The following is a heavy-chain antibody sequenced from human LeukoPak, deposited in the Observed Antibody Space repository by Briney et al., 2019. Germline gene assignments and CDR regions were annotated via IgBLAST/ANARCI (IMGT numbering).Heavy chain of an antibody. D-gene: IGHD3-9*01. CDR1: GFTFSSYE. Sequence: GGSLRLSCAASGFTFSSYEMNWVRHAPGKGLEWVSYISSSGSTIYYADSVKGRFTISRDNAKNSLYLQMNSLRAEDTAVYYCARDRSLTGYYRLDYWGQGTLVTVSS. V-gene: IGHV3-48*03. CDR2: ISSSGSTI. CDR3: ARDRSLTGYYRLDY. J-gene: IGHJ4*02.